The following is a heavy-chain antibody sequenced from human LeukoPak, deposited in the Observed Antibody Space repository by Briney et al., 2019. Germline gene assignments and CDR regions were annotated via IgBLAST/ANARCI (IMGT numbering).Heavy chain of an antibody. D-gene: IGHD3-10*01. CDR2: MNPNSGNT. CDR3: ARGFWFGESVDY. Sequence: ASVKVSCKASGYTFTSYDINWVRQATGQGLEWMGWMNPNSGNTGYAQKFQGRVTMTRNTSISTAYMELSSLRSEDSAVYYCARGFWFGESVDYWGQGTLVTVPS. V-gene: IGHV1-8*01. J-gene: IGHJ4*02. CDR1: GYTFTSYD.